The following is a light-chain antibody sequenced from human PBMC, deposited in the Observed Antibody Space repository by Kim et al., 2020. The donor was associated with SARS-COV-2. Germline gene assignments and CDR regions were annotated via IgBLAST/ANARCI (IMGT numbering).Light chain of an antibody. V-gene: IGLV1-44*01. CDR2: NNN. Sequence: ELTQPPSASGTPGQRVTISCSGSSSNIGSYTVSWFQQLPGTAPKLLIYNNNERPSGAPDRFSGSKSGTSASLAISGLQSEDEADYYCAAWDDSLSGRVVFGGGTQLTVL. CDR1: SSNIGSYT. CDR3: AAWDDSLSGRVV. J-gene: IGLJ2*01.